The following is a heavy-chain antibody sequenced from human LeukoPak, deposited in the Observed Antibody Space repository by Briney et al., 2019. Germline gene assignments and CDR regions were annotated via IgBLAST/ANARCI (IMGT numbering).Heavy chain of an antibody. V-gene: IGHV4-30-2*01. CDR1: GGSISSGGYS. CDR3: ARGIMITSAPNWFDP. CDR2: IYHSGST. Sequence: SQTLSLTCAVSGGSISSGGYSWSWIRQPPGKGLEWIGYIYHSGSTYYNPSLKSRVTISVDRSKNQFSLKLSSVTAADTAVYYCARGIMITSAPNWFDPWGQGTLVTVSS. J-gene: IGHJ5*02. D-gene: IGHD3-16*01.